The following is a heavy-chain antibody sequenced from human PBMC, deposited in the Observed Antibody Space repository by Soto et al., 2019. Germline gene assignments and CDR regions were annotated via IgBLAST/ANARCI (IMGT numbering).Heavy chain of an antibody. CDR3: ARAPTNWNYYVY. J-gene: IGHJ4*02. CDR1: GGTFSSYA. D-gene: IGHD1-20*01. CDR2: IIPIFGTA. Sequence: ASGKVSCKASGGTFSSYAISWVRQAPGQGLEWMGGIIPIFGTANYAQKFQGRVTITADESTSTAYMELSSLRSEDTAVYYCARAPTNWNYYVYWGQGTLVTVSS. V-gene: IGHV1-69*13.